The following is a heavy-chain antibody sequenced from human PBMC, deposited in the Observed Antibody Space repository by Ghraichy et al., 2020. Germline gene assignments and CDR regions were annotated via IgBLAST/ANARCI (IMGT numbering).Heavy chain of an antibody. CDR1: GDSISTSYY. D-gene: IGHD4-17*01. CDR3: ARISDYGGYYFDY. CDR2: VYRDGTT. Sequence: SETLSLTCTVFGDSISTSYYWGWIRQPPVKGLEWIGIVYRDGTTHYSPTLKSRVAISVDTSKNQFSLKVTSVTAADTAVYFCARISDYGGYYFDYWGQGTLVTVSS. J-gene: IGHJ4*02. V-gene: IGHV4-39*01.